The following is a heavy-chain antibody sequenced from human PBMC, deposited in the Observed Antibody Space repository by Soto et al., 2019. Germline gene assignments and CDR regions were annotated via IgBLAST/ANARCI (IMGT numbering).Heavy chain of an antibody. Sequence: ASVKVSCKASGYTFTIYGISWVRQAPGQGLEWMGWISAYNGNTNYAQKLQGRVTMTTDTSTSTAYMELRSLRSDDTAVYYCASYPGNWAYYYYYGMDVWGQGTTVTVSS. CDR1: GYTFTIYG. V-gene: IGHV1-18*04. CDR3: ASYPGNWAYYYYYGMDV. D-gene: IGHD1-1*01. CDR2: ISAYNGNT. J-gene: IGHJ6*02.